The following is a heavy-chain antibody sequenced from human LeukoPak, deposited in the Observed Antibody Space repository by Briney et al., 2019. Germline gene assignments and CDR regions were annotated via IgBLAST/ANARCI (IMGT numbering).Heavy chain of an antibody. CDR1: GFTFSSYA. CDR3: AKFGSSGLYFDY. V-gene: IGHV3-23*01. J-gene: IGHJ4*02. Sequence: GGSLRLSSAASGFTFSSYAMSWVRQAPGKGLEWVSAISGSGGSTHYADSVKGRFTISRDNSKNTLYLQMNSLRAEDTAVYYCAKFGSSGLYFDYWGQGTLVTVSS. D-gene: IGHD3-22*01. CDR2: ISGSGGST.